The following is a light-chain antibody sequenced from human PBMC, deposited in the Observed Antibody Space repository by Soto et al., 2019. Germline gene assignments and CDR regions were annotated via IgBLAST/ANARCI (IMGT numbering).Light chain of an antibody. CDR2: GAS. CDR3: QQCGDSPERT. CDR1: QTISSSY. J-gene: IGKJ1*01. Sequence: EIVLTQSPDTLSLSPGERATLSCRASQTISSSYLAWYQQKPGQAPRLLIHGASSRATGIPDRFSSSGFGTDFTLTISRLEPEDFAVYYCQQCGDSPERTFGQGTKVEIK. V-gene: IGKV3-20*01.